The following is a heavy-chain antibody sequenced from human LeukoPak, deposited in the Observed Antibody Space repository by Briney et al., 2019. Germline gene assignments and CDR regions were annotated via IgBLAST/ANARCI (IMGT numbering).Heavy chain of an antibody. CDR1: GFTFSSYG. CDR2: ISYDGSNK. Sequence: GGSLRLSCAASGFTFSSYGMHWVRQAPGKGLEWVAVISYDGSNKYYADSVKGRFTISRDNSKNTLYLQMNSLRAEDTAVYYCAKAYDSSDLDYWGQGTLVTVSS. CDR3: AKAYDSSDLDY. V-gene: IGHV3-30*18. D-gene: IGHD3-22*01. J-gene: IGHJ4*02.